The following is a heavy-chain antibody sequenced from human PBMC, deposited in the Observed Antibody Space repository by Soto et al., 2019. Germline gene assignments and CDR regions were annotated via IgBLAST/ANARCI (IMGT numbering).Heavy chain of an antibody. Sequence: ASETLSLTCTFSGVSISSYYWSWIRQPPGKGLEWIGYIYYSGSTNYNPSLKSRVTISVDTSKNQFSLKLSSVTAADTAVYYCARVTIYCSGGSCYSGHYYYGMDVWGQGTTVTVSS. CDR1: GVSISSYY. D-gene: IGHD2-15*01. V-gene: IGHV4-59*01. CDR2: IYYSGST. CDR3: ARVTIYCSGGSCYSGHYYYGMDV. J-gene: IGHJ6*02.